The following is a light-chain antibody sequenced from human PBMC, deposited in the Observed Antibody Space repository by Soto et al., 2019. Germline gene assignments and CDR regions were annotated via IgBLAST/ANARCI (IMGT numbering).Light chain of an antibody. Sequence: EIVMTQSPATLSVSTGERATISCRASQSVSSNLAWYQQKPGQAPRLLIYGASTRATGIPARFSGSRSGTEFTLTISSLQSEDFAVYYCQQYNNWPYTFGQGTKLEIK. J-gene: IGKJ2*01. CDR3: QQYNNWPYT. CDR2: GAS. V-gene: IGKV3-15*01. CDR1: QSVSSN.